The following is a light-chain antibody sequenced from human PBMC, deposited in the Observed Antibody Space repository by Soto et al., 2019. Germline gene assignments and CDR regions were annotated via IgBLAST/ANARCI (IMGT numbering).Light chain of an antibody. CDR2: GAS. Sequence: EIVLTQSPGTLSLSPGERATLSCRARQSVSSSYLAWYQQKPGQPPSLLIYGASSRATGIPDRFSGSGSGTDFTLTISRREPEDFAVYYCHQYDSSPLTFGGGTKVEIK. J-gene: IGKJ4*02. CDR3: HQYDSSPLT. CDR1: QSVSSSY. V-gene: IGKV3-20*01.